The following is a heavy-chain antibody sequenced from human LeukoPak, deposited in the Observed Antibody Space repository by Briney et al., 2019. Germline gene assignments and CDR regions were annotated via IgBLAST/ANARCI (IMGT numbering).Heavy chain of an antibody. CDR2: ISAYNGNT. J-gene: IGHJ4*02. V-gene: IGHV1-18*01. CDR1: GYTFTSYG. CDR3: ERGSGSFVF. Sequence: ASVNLSYNASGYTFTSYGIRWVRQAPGQGLEWMGWISAYNGNTNYAQKLQGRVTMTTDTSTSPAYMERRSLRADDTAVYYCERGSGSFVFWGQGTVVTVSS.